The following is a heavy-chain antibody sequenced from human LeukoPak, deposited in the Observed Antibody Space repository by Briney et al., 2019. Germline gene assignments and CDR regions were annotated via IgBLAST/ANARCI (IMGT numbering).Heavy chain of an antibody. Sequence: PGGSLRLSCAASGFTVSSNYMSWVRQAPGNGLEWVSVIYSGGSTYYADSVKGRFTISRDNSKNTLYLQMNSLRAEDTAVYYCAGSYCSGGSCYSDPTLDYWGQGTMVTVSS. CDR3: AGSYCSGGSCYSDPTLDY. J-gene: IGHJ4*02. CDR2: IYSGGST. V-gene: IGHV3-53*01. CDR1: GFTVSSNY. D-gene: IGHD2-15*01.